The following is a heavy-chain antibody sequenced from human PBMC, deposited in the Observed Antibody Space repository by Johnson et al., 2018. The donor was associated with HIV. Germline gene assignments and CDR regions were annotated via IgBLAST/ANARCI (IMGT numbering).Heavy chain of an antibody. J-gene: IGHJ3*02. V-gene: IGHV3-30-3*02. CDR3: AKTGAAAGLKDAFDI. Sequence: QVQLVESGGGVVQPGGSLRLSCAASGFTFSRYAMHWVRQSPGKGLEWVAVISYDGSNKYYADSVKGRFTISRDNSNNTLFLQMNSLRAEDTAVYFCAKTGAAAGLKDAFDIWGQGTMVTVSS. CDR1: GFTFSRYA. D-gene: IGHD6-13*01. CDR2: ISYDGSNK.